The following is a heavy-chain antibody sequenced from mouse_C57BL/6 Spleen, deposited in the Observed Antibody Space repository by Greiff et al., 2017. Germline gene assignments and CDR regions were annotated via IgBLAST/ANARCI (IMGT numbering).Heavy chain of an antibody. CDR1: GYTFTSYW. D-gene: IGHD1-1*01. CDR2: IHPNSGSN. CDR3: ASHYGSSYGY. J-gene: IGHJ2*01. Sequence: QVQLQQPGAELVKPGASVKLSCKASGYTFTSYWMHWVKQRPGQGLEWIGMIHPNSGSNNYNEKFKSKATLTVDKSSSTAYMQLSSLTSEDSAVYYCASHYGSSYGYWGQGTTLTVSS. V-gene: IGHV1-64*01.